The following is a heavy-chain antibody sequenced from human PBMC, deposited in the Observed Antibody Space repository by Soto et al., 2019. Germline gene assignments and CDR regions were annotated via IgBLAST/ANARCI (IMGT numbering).Heavy chain of an antibody. CDR1: GFTFSSYG. J-gene: IGHJ2*01. CDR2: IWYDGTNK. D-gene: IGHD1-1*01. CDR3: ARKGLERINWYFDL. V-gene: IGHV3-33*01. Sequence: QVQLVESGGGVVQPGRSLRLSCAASGFTFSSYGMHWVRQAPGKGLEWVAVIWYDGTNKYYADSVKGRFTISRDNSKNTMYLQMNSLRVEDTAVYYCARKGLERINWYFDLWGRGTLVTVSS.